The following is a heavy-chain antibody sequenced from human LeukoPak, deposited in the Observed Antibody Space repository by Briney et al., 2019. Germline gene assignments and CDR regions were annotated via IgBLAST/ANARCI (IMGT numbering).Heavy chain of an antibody. D-gene: IGHD3-22*01. Sequence: KSGGSLRLSCAASGFTFDYYIMSWVRQAPGKGLEWVSSISVGTTYIYYADSVMGRFTISRDNAKNSLYLQMNSLRAEDTAVYYCARDLYRIVVVPHYFDYWGQGTLVTVSS. J-gene: IGHJ4*02. CDR2: ISVGTTYI. V-gene: IGHV3-21*06. CDR1: GFTFDYYI. CDR3: ARDLYRIVVVPHYFDY.